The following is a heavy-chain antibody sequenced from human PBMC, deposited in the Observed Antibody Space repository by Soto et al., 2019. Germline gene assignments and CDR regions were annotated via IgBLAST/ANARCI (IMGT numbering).Heavy chain of an antibody. V-gene: IGHV2-26*01. Sequence: QVTLKESGPVLVKPTETLTLTCTVSGFSLSNARMGVSWIRQPPGKAQEWLAHIFSNDEKSYSTSLKSRLTISKDTSKSQVVLTMTNMDPVDTATYYCARIPWNDVSSLGWFDPWGQGTLVTVSS. D-gene: IGHD1-1*01. CDR1: GFSLSNARMG. CDR2: IFSNDEK. CDR3: ARIPWNDVSSLGWFDP. J-gene: IGHJ5*02.